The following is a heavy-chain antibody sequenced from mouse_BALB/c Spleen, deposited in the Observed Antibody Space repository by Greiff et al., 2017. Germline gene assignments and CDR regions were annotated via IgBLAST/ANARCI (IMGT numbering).Heavy chain of an antibody. V-gene: IGHV1S137*01. J-gene: IGHJ3*01. CDR3: ASGTARATGFAY. D-gene: IGHD3-2*01. Sequence: QVQLKESGAELVRPGVSVKISCKGSGYTFTDYAMHWVKQSHAKSLEWIGVISTYYGDASYNQKFKGKATMTVDKSSSTAYMELARLTSEDSAIYYCASGTARATGFAYWGQGTLVTVSA. CDR1: GYTFTDYA. CDR2: ISTYYGDA.